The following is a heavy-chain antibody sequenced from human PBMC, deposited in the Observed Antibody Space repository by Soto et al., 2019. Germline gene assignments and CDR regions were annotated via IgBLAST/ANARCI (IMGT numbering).Heavy chain of an antibody. V-gene: IGHV1-69*13. J-gene: IGHJ6*02. CDR1: GVTFSSYA. CDR3: AGRYYYGSGSDYYYYNGMDV. D-gene: IGHD3-10*01. CDR2: IIPIFGTA. Sequence: SVKVSCKASGVTFSSYAISWVRQAPGQGLEWMGGIIPIFGTANYAQKFQGRVTITADESTSTAYMELSSLRSEDTAVYYCAGRYYYGSGSDYYYYNGMDVWGQGTTGTVSS.